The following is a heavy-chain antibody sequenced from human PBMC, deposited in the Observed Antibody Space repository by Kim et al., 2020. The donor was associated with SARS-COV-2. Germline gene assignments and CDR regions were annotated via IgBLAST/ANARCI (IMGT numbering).Heavy chain of an antibody. V-gene: IGHV5-51*01. CDR3: ARRTTVVTKGEFDY. J-gene: IGHJ4*02. Sequence: PSFQGQVTISANKSISTAYLQWSSLKASDTAMYYCARRTTVVTKGEFDYWGQGTLVTVSA. D-gene: IGHD4-17*01.